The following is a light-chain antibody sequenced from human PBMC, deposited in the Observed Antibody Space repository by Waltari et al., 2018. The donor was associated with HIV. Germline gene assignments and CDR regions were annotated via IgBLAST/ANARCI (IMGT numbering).Light chain of an antibody. Sequence: DIVMTLSPDSLTVSLGERASINRMSNPSLLYSPNNKNFLVWYQQKPGQPPTLLIYWASSRESGVPARFSGSGSGTNFTLTISSLQPEDVATYFCQQYFTTPWTFGQGTKVE. CDR1: PSLLYSPNNKNF. J-gene: IGKJ1*01. CDR3: QQYFTTPWT. CDR2: WAS. V-gene: IGKV4-1*01.